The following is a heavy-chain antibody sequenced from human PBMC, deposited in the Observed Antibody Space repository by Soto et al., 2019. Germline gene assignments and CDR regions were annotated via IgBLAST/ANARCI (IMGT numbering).Heavy chain of an antibody. Sequence: GAVTLSCAASGVTFRRLRMKWVPQAPGEGLEWVSSISSSSNYMYYADSLKGRFTISRDNAKDSLFLQMHSLRAEDTAVYYCARASSSGSYFDYWGQGTLDTVSS. CDR2: ISSSSNYM. J-gene: IGHJ4*02. V-gene: IGHV3-21*01. CDR1: GVTFRRLR. CDR3: ARASSSGSYFDY. D-gene: IGHD6-6*01.